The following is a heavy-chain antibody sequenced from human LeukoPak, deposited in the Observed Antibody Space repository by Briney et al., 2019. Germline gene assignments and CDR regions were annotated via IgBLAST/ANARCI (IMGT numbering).Heavy chain of an antibody. Sequence: SETLSLTCAVSGYSISSGYYWGWIRQPPGKGLEWIGSIYHSGSTYYNPSLKSRDTISVDTSKNQFSLKLSSVTAADTAVYYCARSTWIKYMDVWGKGTTVTVSS. CDR2: IYHSGST. V-gene: IGHV4-38-2*01. D-gene: IGHD5-12*01. CDR1: GYSISSGYY. J-gene: IGHJ6*03. CDR3: ARSTWIKYMDV.